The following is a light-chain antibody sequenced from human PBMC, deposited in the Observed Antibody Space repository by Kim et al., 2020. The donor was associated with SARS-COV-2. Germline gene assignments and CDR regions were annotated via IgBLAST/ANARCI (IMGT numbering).Light chain of an antibody. J-gene: IGKJ4*01. CDR1: QSVGSS. CDR2: DTS. Sequence: WSPGERATLSCRASQSVGSSLAWYQQKPGQPPRLLIYDTSNKATGIPARFSGSGSGTDFTLTISNLEPEDFAVYYCQQRDNWPLTFGGGTKVDIK. CDR3: QQRDNWPLT. V-gene: IGKV3-11*01.